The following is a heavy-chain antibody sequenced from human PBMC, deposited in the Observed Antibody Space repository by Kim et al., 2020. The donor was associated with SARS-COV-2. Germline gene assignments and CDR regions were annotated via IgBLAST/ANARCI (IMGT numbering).Heavy chain of an antibody. Sequence: TNYNPSLKSRVTISVDTSKNQFSLKLSSVTAADTAVYYCARSDFWSGSDYWGQGTLVTVSS. J-gene: IGHJ4*02. V-gene: IGHV4-59*01. CDR2: T. CDR3: ARSDFWSGSDY. D-gene: IGHD3-3*01.